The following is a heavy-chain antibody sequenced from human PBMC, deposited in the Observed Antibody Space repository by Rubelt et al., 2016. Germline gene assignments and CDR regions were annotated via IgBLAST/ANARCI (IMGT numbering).Heavy chain of an antibody. CDR1: GGSFSGYY. CDR2: INHSGST. Sequence: QVQLQQWGAGLLKPSETLSLTCAVYGGSFSGYYWSWIRQPPGKGLAWIGEINHSGSTNYNPSRKGRVTISFEPSSNQVSLKLGSLTAADTAVDYCARKHAMPSTWFDPWGQGTLVTVSS. D-gene: IGHD2-2*01. CDR3: ARKHAMPSTWFDP. V-gene: IGHV4-34*01. J-gene: IGHJ5*02.